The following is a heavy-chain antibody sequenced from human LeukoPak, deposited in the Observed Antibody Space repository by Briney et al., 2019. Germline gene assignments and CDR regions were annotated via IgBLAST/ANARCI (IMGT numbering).Heavy chain of an antibody. Sequence: GASVKVSCKASGYTFTGYYMHWVRQAPGQGLEWMGWMNPSSGATNYAQNFQGRVTMTRDTSISTAYMEVSRLRSDDTAVYYCARYRDYYGMDVWGQGTTVTVSS. CDR3: ARYRDYYGMDV. D-gene: IGHD3-16*02. J-gene: IGHJ6*02. V-gene: IGHV1-2*02. CDR1: GYTFTGYY. CDR2: MNPSSGAT.